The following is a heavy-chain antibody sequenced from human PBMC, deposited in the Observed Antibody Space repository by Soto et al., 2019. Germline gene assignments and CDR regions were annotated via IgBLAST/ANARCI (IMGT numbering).Heavy chain of an antibody. V-gene: IGHV4-39*01. CDR2: IYYSGST. CDR3: ARPGNYGSGSYLYYLDY. CDR1: GGSISSGDYY. J-gene: IGHJ4*02. D-gene: IGHD3-10*01. Sequence: SQTLSLTCTVSGGSISSGDYYWTWIRQPPGKGLEWIGSIYYSGSTYYNPSLKSRVTISVDTSKNQFSLKLSSVTAADTAVYYCARPGNYGSGSYLYYLDYWGEGTLVTVSS.